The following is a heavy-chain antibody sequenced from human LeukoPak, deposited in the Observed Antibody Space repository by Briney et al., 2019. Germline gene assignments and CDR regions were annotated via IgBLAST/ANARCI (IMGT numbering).Heavy chain of an antibody. V-gene: IGHV4-39*01. J-gene: IGHJ5*02. CDR3: ARGIAVAVNWFDP. Sequence: SETLSLTCTVSGGFIRSSSYNWGWIRQPPGKGLEWIGSIYYSGSTNYNPSPKSRVTISVDTSKNQFSLKLSSVTAADTAVYHCARGIAVAVNWFDPWGQGTLVTVSS. CDR1: GGFIRSSSYN. CDR2: IYYSGST. D-gene: IGHD6-19*01.